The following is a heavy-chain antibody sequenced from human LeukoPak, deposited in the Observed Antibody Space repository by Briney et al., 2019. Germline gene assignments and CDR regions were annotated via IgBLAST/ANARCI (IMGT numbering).Heavy chain of an antibody. J-gene: IGHJ6*03. V-gene: IGHV1-69*06. CDR1: GGTFSSYA. Sequence: ASVKVSCKASGGTFSSYAISWVRQAPGQGLEWMGGIIPIFGTANYAQKFQGRVTITADKSTSTAYMELSSLRSEDTAVYYCATSLMGFRGGFYYYYYMDVWGKGTTVTISS. CDR2: IIPIFGTA. CDR3: ATSLMGFRGGFYYYYYMDV. D-gene: IGHD3-10*01.